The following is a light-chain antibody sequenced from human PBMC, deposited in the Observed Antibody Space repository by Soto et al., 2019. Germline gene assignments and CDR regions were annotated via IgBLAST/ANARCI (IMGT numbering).Light chain of an antibody. CDR1: SSDIGAGHD. CDR2: GNS. V-gene: IGLV1-40*01. J-gene: IGLJ1*01. CDR3: QSHDTTLSAFYV. Sequence: QSVLAQPPSVSGAPGQRVTISCTGSSSDIGAGHDVHWYQQLPGAAPKLLIYGNSNRPAGVPDRFSGSKSGTSASLAITGLQADDEADYYCQSHDTTLSAFYVFGSGTKLTVL.